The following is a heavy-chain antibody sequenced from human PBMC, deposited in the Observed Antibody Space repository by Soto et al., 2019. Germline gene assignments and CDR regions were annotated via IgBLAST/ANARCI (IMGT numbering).Heavy chain of an antibody. J-gene: IGHJ4*02. V-gene: IGHV1-46*03. CDR3: ARGYSYTSSLDY. CDR1: GYTFTSYA. D-gene: IGHD2-15*01. CDR2: INPNGAYT. Sequence: ASVKVCCKSPGYTFTSYAMHLFRQAPGQGLERIGRINPNGAYTRYAQKFQGRVTMTRDTSTSTVYMEVSGLRSEDTAIYYCARGYSYTSSLDYWGPGTLVTVSS.